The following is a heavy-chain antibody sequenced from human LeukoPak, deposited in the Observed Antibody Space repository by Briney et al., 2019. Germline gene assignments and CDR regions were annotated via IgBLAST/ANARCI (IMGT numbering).Heavy chain of an antibody. D-gene: IGHD2-2*01. CDR3: ARLIYCSSSCYFDC. J-gene: IGHJ4*02. CDR1: GGSISSTSYY. Sequence: SETLSLTCTVSGGSISSTSYYWAWIRQTPEKGLEWIGSVYYTGTTYYRSSLEGRAIISADTSNNHFSLKLRSVTAADTAVYYCARLIYCSSSCYFDCWGQGSLVTVSP. CDR2: VYYTGTT. V-gene: IGHV4-39*02.